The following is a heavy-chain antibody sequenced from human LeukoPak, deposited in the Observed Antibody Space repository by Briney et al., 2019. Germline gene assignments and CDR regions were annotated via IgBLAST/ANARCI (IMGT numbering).Heavy chain of an antibody. V-gene: IGHV4-39*01. D-gene: IGHD6-19*01. J-gene: IGHJ4*02. CDR1: GGSISSSSYY. Sequence: SETLSLTCTVSGGSISSSSYYWGWIRQPPGKGLEWIGSMYYSGSAYYNPSLKSRVTLSVDTSKHQFSLRLSSVTAADTAVYYCATSSSLWYSNYWGQGTLVTVSS. CDR2: MYYSGSA. CDR3: ATSSSLWYSNY.